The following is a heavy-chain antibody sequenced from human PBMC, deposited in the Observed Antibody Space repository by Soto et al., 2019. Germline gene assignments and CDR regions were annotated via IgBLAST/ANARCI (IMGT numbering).Heavy chain of an antibody. Sequence: QVQLVQSGAEVKKPGSSVKVSCKASGGSLSNYGISWVRQAPGQGLEWMGGIIPVFGTANYAQKFQARVTITAXEXTXIXXMDVTSLRSEDTAVYYCARGDATKIVVTTYYAMDVWGQGTTVTVSS. CDR1: GGSLSNYG. CDR3: ARGDATKIVVTTYYAMDV. J-gene: IGHJ6*02. CDR2: IIPVFGTA. D-gene: IGHD4-17*01. V-gene: IGHV1-69*12.